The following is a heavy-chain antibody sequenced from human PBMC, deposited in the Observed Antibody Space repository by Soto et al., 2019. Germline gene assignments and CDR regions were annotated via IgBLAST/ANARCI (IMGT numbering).Heavy chain of an antibody. CDR1: GGTFSSYT. CDR3: PRDLRFGESTRGGWFDP. Sequence: QVQLVQSGAEVKKPGSSVKISCKASGGTFSSYTISWVRQAPGQGLEWMGRIIPILGIANYAQKFQGRVTITADKSTSTAYMELSSLRSEDTAVYYCPRDLRFGESTRGGWFDPWGQGTLVTVSS. J-gene: IGHJ5*02. V-gene: IGHV1-69*08. D-gene: IGHD3-10*01. CDR2: IIPILGIA.